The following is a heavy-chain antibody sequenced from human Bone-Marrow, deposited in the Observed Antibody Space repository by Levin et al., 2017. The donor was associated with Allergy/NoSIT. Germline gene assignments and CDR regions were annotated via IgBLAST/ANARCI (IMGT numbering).Heavy chain of an antibody. V-gene: IGHV3-74*01. CDR2: INSDGSDT. CDR1: GFTFSTFR. J-gene: IGHJ6*02. Sequence: GASVKVSCAASGFTFSTFRMHWVRQAPGKGLVWVSLINSDGSDTNYADSVKGRFTISRDNAKNTLSLQMDSLRAEDTAVYYCARDGGGLAVWGQGTTVTVSS. CDR3: ARDGGGLAV. D-gene: IGHD3-10*01.